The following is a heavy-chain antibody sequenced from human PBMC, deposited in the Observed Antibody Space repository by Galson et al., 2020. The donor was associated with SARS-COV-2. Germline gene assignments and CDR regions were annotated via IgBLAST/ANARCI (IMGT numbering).Heavy chain of an antibody. J-gene: IGHJ4*02. Sequence: SETLSLTCTVSGGSISSSSYYWGWIRQPPGKGLEWIGSIYYSGSTYYNPSLKSRVTISVDTSKNQFSLKLSSVTAADTAVYYCARLPMVRGRARDYWGQGTLVTVSS. D-gene: IGHD3-10*01. V-gene: IGHV4-39*01. CDR1: GGSISSSSYY. CDR2: IYYSGST. CDR3: ARLPMVRGRARDY.